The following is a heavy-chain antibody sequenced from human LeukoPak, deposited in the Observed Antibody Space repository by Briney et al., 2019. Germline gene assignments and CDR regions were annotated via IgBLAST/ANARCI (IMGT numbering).Heavy chain of an antibody. CDR1: GGSISSYY. V-gene: IGHV4-59*08. J-gene: IGHJ3*02. CDR2: IYYTGST. D-gene: IGHD1-26*01. CDR3: ARQDSGTYLNPLDI. Sequence: SETLSLTCIVAGGSISSYYWSWIRQPPGKGLEWIGYIYYTGSTNYNPSLKSRVTISVDTSKNQLSLKLRSVTAADTAVYYCARQDSGTYLNPLDIWGQGTVVTVSS.